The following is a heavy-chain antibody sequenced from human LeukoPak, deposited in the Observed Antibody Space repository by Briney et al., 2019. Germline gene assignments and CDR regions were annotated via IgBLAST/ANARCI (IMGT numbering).Heavy chain of an antibody. V-gene: IGHV3-7*01. J-gene: IGHJ4*02. CDR2: IKQDGSAK. D-gene: IGHD6-19*01. Sequence: GGSLRLSCVASGLTFSSYWMSWIRQAPEKGLEWVANIKQDGSAKYYVESVKGRFTISRDNAKNSLYLQMENLRAEDTAVYYCARDHSSSSGLDYWGQGTLVTVSS. CDR3: ARDHSSSSGLDY. CDR1: GLTFSSYW.